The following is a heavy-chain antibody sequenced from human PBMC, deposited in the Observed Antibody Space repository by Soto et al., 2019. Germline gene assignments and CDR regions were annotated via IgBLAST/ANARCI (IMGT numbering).Heavy chain of an antibody. CDR3: AGLLAIQYCSGGSCSSGWFDP. CDR1: GGSISSSSYY. Sequence: QLQLQESGPGLVKASETLSLTCTVSGGSISSSSYYWGWIRQPPGKGLEWIGSIYYSGSTYYNPSLKSRVTISVDTSKNQFSLKLGSVTAADTAVYYCAGLLAIQYCSGGSCSSGWFDPWGQGTLVTVSS. CDR2: IYYSGST. J-gene: IGHJ5*02. V-gene: IGHV4-39*01. D-gene: IGHD2-15*01.